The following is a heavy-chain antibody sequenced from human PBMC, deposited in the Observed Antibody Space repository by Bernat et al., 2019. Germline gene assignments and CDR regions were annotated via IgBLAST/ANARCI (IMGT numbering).Heavy chain of an antibody. CDR1: GGSISSSSYY. V-gene: IGHV4-39*01. D-gene: IGHD6-13*01. Sequence: QLQLQESGPGLVKPSETLSLTCTVSGGSISSSSYYWGWIRQPPGKGLEWIGSIYYSWSTYYNPSLKSRVTISVDTSKNQFSLKLSSVTAADTAVYYCASPLIAAAGTDYWGQGTLVTVSS. CDR2: IYYSWST. J-gene: IGHJ4*02. CDR3: ASPLIAAAGTDY.